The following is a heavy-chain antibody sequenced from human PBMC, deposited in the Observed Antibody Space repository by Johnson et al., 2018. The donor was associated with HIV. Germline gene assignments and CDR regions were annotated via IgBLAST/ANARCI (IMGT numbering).Heavy chain of an antibody. CDR2: ISYDGSNK. CDR3: AKDHSRSILGMIIDAFDI. J-gene: IGHJ3*02. V-gene: IGHV3-30-3*02. CDR1: GFSFSNYA. Sequence: VQLVESGGGVVQPGRSLRLSCAASGFSFSNYAIEWVRQAPGKGLEWVALISYDGSNKYYADSVKGRFTISRDNSKNTLYLQMNSLRVEDTAVYYCAKDHSRSILGMIIDAFDIWGQGTMVTVSS. D-gene: IGHD3-3*01.